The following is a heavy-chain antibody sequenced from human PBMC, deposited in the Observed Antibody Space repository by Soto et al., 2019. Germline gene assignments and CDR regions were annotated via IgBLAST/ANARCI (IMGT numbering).Heavy chain of an antibody. Sequence: LRLSCAASGFTFSSYAMSWVRQAPGKGLEWVSAISGSGDSTYYADSVKGRFTISRDTSKNTLYLQMDSLRAEDTALYYCAKSYSSNWYDYFDYWGQGTLVTVSS. CDR3: AKSYSSNWYDYFDY. J-gene: IGHJ4*02. CDR1: GFTFSSYA. V-gene: IGHV3-23*01. D-gene: IGHD6-13*01. CDR2: ISGSGDST.